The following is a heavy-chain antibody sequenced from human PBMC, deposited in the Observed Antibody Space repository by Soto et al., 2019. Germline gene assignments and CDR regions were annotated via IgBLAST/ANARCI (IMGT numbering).Heavy chain of an antibody. D-gene: IGHD3-22*01. V-gene: IGHV1-2*04. CDR1: GYTFTGYY. CDR2: INPNSGGT. Sequence: ASVKVSCKASGYTFTGYYMHWVRQAPGQGLEWMGWINPNSGGTNYAQKFQGWVTMTRDTSISTAYMELSRLRSDDTAVYYCARGSEYYDSSGYSLGAFEIWGQGTPVTVS. CDR3: ARGSEYYDSSGYSLGAFEI. J-gene: IGHJ3*02.